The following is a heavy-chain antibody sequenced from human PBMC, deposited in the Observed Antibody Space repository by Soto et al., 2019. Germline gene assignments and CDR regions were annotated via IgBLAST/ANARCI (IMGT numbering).Heavy chain of an antibody. CDR3: AGPGYSVVPAANMSDYYYYMDV. CDR2: IIPIFGTA. D-gene: IGHD2-2*01. CDR1: GGTFSSYA. Sequence: GASVKVSCKASGGTFSSYAISWVRQAPGQGLEWMGGIIPIFGTANYAQKFQGRVTITADKSTSTAYMELSSLRSEDTAVYYCAGPGYSVVPAANMSDYYYYMDVWGKGTTVTVSS. V-gene: IGHV1-69*06. J-gene: IGHJ6*03.